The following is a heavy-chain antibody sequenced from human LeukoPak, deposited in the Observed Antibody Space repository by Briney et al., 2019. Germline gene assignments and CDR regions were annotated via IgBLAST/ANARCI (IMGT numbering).Heavy chain of an antibody. D-gene: IGHD2-15*01. J-gene: IGHJ6*03. CDR2: ISAYNGNT. CDR3: ARRILGYCSGGSCYEDYYYMDV. V-gene: IGHV1-18*01. Sequence: ASVKVSCKASGYTFTSYGISWVRQAPGQGLEWMGWISAYNGNTNYAQKLQGRVTMTTDTSTSTAYMELRSLRSDDTAVYYCARRILGYCSGGSCYEDYYYMDVWGKGTMVTVSS. CDR1: GYTFTSYG.